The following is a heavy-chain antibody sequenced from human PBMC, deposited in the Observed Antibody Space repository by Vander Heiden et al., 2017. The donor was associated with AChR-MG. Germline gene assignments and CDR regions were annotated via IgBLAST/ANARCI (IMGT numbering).Heavy chain of an antibody. CDR3: ARYVVVVAARSSYYYGMDV. V-gene: IGHV3-7*01. CDR1: GLTFSSYW. D-gene: IGHD2-15*01. J-gene: IGHJ6*02. Sequence: EVQLVESGGGLVQPGGSLRLSCAASGLTFSSYWMGWVRQAPGKGLEWVANIKQDGSEKYYVDSVKGRFTISRDNAKNSLYLQMNSLRAEDTAVYYCARYVVVVAARSSYYYGMDVWGQGTTVTVSS. CDR2: IKQDGSEK.